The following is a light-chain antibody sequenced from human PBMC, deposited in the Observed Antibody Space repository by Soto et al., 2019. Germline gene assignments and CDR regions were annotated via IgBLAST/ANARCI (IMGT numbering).Light chain of an antibody. J-gene: IGKJ1*01. CDR3: QQYNSYST. V-gene: IGKV1-5*01. CDR2: AAS. CDR1: QSISSY. Sequence: DIQMTQSPSSLSASVVERVTITCRASQSISSYLNWFQQKPGKAPKLLIYAASSLESGVPSRFSGSGSGTEFTLTISSLQPDDFATYYCQQYNSYSTFGQGTKVDIK.